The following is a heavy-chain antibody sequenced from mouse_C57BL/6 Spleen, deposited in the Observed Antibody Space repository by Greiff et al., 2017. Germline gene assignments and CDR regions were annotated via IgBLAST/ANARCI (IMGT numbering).Heavy chain of an antibody. D-gene: IGHD1-1*01. V-gene: IGHV1-74*01. CDR1: GYTFTSYW. Sequence: VQLQQPGAELVKPGASVKVSCKASGYTFTSYWMHWVKQRPGQGLEWIGRIHPSDSDTNYNEKFKGKATFTADTSSNTAYMQLSSLTTEDSDIYYCARRMATVPRYWYFDVWGTGTTVTVSS. CDR3: ARRMATVPRYWYFDV. CDR2: IHPSDSDT. J-gene: IGHJ1*03.